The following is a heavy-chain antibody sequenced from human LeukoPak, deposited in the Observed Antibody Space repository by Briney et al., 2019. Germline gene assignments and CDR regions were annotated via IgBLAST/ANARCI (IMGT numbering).Heavy chain of an antibody. D-gene: IGHD6-19*01. CDR3: ARMIAVAGTNYFDY. J-gene: IGHJ4*02. V-gene: IGHV4-59*01. CDR2: IYYSGST. Sequence: SETLSPTCTVSGGSISSYYWSWIRQPPGKGLEWIGYIYYSGSTNYNPSLKSRVTISVDTSKNQFSLKLSSVTAADTAVYYCARMIAVAGTNYFDYWGQGTLVTVSS. CDR1: GGSISSYY.